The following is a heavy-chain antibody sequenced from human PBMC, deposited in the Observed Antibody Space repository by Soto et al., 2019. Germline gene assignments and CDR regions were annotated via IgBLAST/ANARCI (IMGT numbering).Heavy chain of an antibody. V-gene: IGHV5-51*01. CDR3: ARLGPYSSSWYAENNWFDP. D-gene: IGHD6-13*01. CDR1: GYSCASYW. J-gene: IGHJ5*02. CDR2: IYPRESDI. Sequence: GESLKISCKGSGYSCASYWIGCVRQMPGKGLEWMGIIYPRESDIRYTPSFQGQVTISADKSISTAYLQWSSLKASDTAVYYCARLGPYSSSWYAENNWFDPWGQGTLVTVSS.